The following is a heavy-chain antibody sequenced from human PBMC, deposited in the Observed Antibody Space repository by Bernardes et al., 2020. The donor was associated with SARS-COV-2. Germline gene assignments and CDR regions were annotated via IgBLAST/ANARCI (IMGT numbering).Heavy chain of an antibody. CDR1: GFTVSSYW. J-gene: IGHJ4*02. D-gene: IGHD3-16*01. V-gene: IGHV3-7*01. CDR3: ARINTFQFDY. Sequence: GRSLRPSCEASGFTVSSYWMSWARQAPGEGLEWVANIREDGSEKDYVDSVKGRSTISRDNAKNSLYLQMNSLRAEDTAVYYCARINTFQFDYWGQGTLVTVSA. CDR2: IREDGSEK.